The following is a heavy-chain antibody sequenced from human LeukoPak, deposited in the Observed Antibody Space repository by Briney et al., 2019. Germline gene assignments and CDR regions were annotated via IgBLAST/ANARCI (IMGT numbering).Heavy chain of an antibody. CDR1: GFTFSSYS. CDR3: ARDLGRIVVVPAAMGY. V-gene: IGHV3-21*01. J-gene: IGHJ4*02. Sequence: GGSLRLSCAASGFTFSSYSMNWVRQAPGKGLEWVSSISSSSSYIYYADSVKGRFTISRDNAKNSLYLQMNSLRAEDTAVYYCARDLGRIVVVPAAMGYWGQGTLVTVSS. CDR2: ISSSSSYI. D-gene: IGHD2-2*01.